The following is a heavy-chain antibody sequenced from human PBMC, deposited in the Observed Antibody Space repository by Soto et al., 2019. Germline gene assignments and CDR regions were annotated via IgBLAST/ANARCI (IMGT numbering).Heavy chain of an antibody. CDR3: TTDTQWSDAFDI. CDR2: IKSKTDGGTT. CDR1: GFTFSNAR. V-gene: IGHV3-15*07. D-gene: IGHD2-15*01. J-gene: IGHJ3*02. Sequence: PGGSLRLSCAASGFTFSNARMNWVRQAPGKGLEWVGRIKSKTDGGTTDYAAPVKGRFTISRDDSKNTLYLQMNSLKTEDTAGYYCTTDTQWSDAFDIWGQGKMVTVSS.